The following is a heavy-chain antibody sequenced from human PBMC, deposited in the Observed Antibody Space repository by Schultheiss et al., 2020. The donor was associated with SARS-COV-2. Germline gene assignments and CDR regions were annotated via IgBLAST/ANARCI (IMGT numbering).Heavy chain of an antibody. D-gene: IGHD5-18*01. CDR3: ARGPPSWAGNTAFFQH. Sequence: SETLSLTCTVSGGSISSGGYYWSWIRQPPGKGLEWIGSIYHSGSTYYNPSLKSRVTISVDTSKNQFSLKLSSVTAADTAVYYCARGPPSWAGNTAFFQHWGQGTLVTVSS. J-gene: IGHJ1*01. CDR1: GGSISSGGYY. V-gene: IGHV4-39*07. CDR2: IYHSGST.